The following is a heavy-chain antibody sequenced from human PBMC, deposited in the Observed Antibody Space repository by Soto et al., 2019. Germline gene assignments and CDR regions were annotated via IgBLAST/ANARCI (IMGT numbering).Heavy chain of an antibody. CDR3: AGGGNSEGGYYYYGMDV. CDR2: INAGNGNT. J-gene: IGHJ6*02. V-gene: IGHV1-3*01. Sequence: ASVKVSCKASGYTFTSYAMHWVRQAPGQRLEWMGWINAGNGNTKYSQKFQGRVTITRDTSASTAYMELSSLRSEDTAVYYCAGGGNSEGGYYYYGMDVWGQGTTVTVSS. CDR1: GYTFTSYA. D-gene: IGHD2-21*02.